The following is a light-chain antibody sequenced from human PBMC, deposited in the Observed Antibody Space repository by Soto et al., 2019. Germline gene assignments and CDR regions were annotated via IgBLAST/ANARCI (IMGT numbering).Light chain of an antibody. CDR2: DVS. CDR1: SGDVGGYNS. CDR3: CSYAGSYTYV. Sequence: QSALTQPRSVSGSPGQSVTISCTGTSGDVGGYNSVSWYQQHPGKAPKLMIYDVSKRPSGVPDRFSGSKSGNTASLTISGLQAEDEADYYCCSYAGSYTYVFGTGTRSPS. V-gene: IGLV2-11*01. J-gene: IGLJ1*01.